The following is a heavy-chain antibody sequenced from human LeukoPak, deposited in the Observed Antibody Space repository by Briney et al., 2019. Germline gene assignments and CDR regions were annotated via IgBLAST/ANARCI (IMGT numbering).Heavy chain of an antibody. Sequence: ASVKVSCKVSGYTLTELSMHWVRQAPGKGLEWMGGFDPEDGETIYAQKFQGRVTMTEDTSTDTAYMELSSLRSEDTAVYYCATYRHVGPIDYAYCGGDCPTSSYFDYWGQGTLVTVSS. CDR3: ATYRHVGPIDYAYCGGDCPTSSYFDY. D-gene: IGHD2-21*02. V-gene: IGHV1-24*01. CDR1: GYTLTELS. J-gene: IGHJ4*02. CDR2: FDPEDGET.